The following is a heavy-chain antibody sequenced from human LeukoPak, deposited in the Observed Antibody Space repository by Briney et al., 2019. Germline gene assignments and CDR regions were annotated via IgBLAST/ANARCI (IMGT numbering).Heavy chain of an antibody. CDR1: GGSISGYY. CDR2: IYHSGST. CDR3: ARKSGSYPFYNWFDP. Sequence: SETLSLTCTVSGGSISGYYWGWIRQPPGKGLEWIGSIYHSGSTYYNPSLKSRVTISVDTSKNQFSLKLSSVTAADTAVYYCARKSGSYPFYNWFDPWGQGTLVTVSS. J-gene: IGHJ5*02. V-gene: IGHV4-38-2*02. D-gene: IGHD1-26*01.